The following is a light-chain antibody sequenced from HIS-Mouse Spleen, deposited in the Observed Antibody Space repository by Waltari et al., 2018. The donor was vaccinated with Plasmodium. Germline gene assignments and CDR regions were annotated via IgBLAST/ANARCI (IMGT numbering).Light chain of an antibody. CDR2: WAS. J-gene: IGKJ4*01. CDR1: QSVLYSSNNKNY. Sequence: DIVMTQSPASLPVSLGERATINCKSSQSVLYSSNNKNYLAWYQQNPGQPPKLLIYWASTRESGVPDRVSGSGSGTDFTLTISSLQAEDVAVYYCQQYYSTPLTFGGGTKVEIK. V-gene: IGKV4-1*01. CDR3: QQYYSTPLT.